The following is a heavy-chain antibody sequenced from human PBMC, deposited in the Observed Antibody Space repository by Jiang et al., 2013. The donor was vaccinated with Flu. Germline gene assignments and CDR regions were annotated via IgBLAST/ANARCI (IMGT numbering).Heavy chain of an antibody. D-gene: IGHD7-27*01. CDR2: TYYNSKWNN. V-gene: IGHV6-1*01. CDR3: ARGFWANGMGV. Sequence: QTLSLTCVISGDSVSGNSAAWNWIRQSPSRGLEWLGRTYYNSKWNNEYAVSVRGRIIINPDTSKNQFSLQLNSVTPEDTAVYYCARGFWANGMGVWGQGTHGHRLL. J-gene: IGHJ6*02. CDR1: GDSVSGNSAA.